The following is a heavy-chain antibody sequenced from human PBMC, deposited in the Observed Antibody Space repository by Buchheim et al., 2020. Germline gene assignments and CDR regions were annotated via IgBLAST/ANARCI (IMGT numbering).Heavy chain of an antibody. V-gene: IGHV4-31*03. CDR2: IYNSEIT. CDR1: GGSVSRGAYY. CDR3: ARGGAAARLDS. D-gene: IGHD6-6*01. Sequence: QVQLQESGPGLVKPSQTLSLTCTVSGGSVSRGAYYWSWIRQHPGKGLEWIGYIYNSEITYYNPSLKSRVTISVDTSKNQFSPKLTSVTAADTAVYYCARGGAAARLDSWGQGTL. J-gene: IGHJ4*02.